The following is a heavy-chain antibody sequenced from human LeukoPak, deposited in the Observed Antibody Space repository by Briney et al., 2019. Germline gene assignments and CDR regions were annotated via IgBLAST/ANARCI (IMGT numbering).Heavy chain of an antibody. J-gene: IGHJ5*02. V-gene: IGHV4-34*01. D-gene: IGHD3-10*01. Sequence: SGTLSLTCAVYGGSFSGYYWSWIRQPPGKGLEWIGEINHSGSTNYNPSLKSRVTISVDTSKNQFSLKLSSVTAADTAVYYCARKSGSGSRIKNWFDPWGQGTLVTVSS. CDR3: ARKSGSGSRIKNWFDP. CDR2: INHSGST. CDR1: GGSFSGYY.